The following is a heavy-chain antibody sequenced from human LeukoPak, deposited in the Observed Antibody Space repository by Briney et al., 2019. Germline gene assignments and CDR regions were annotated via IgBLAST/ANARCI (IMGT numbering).Heavy chain of an antibody. Sequence: GESLKISCKGSGYSFTSYWIGWVRQMPGKGLEWMGIIYPGDSDTRYSPSFQGQVTISADKSISTAYLQWSSLKASDTAMYYCARSSYYSYGRGGSWFDPWGQGTLVIVSS. CDR2: IYPGDSDT. V-gene: IGHV5-51*01. D-gene: IGHD5-18*01. CDR3: ARSSYYSYGRGGSWFDP. CDR1: GYSFTSYW. J-gene: IGHJ5*02.